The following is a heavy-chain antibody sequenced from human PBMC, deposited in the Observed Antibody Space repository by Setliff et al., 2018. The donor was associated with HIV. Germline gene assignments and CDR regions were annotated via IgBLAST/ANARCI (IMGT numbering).Heavy chain of an antibody. J-gene: IGHJ3*02. CDR2: IYTSGST. Sequence: SETLSLTCTVSGGSISSGSYYWSWIRQPAGKGLEWIGHIYTSGSTNYNPSLKSRVTISVDTSKNQFSLKLSSVTAADTAVYYCARGDTTGYYSLSAFDIWGQGTLVTVSS. CDR1: GGSISSGSYY. V-gene: IGHV4-61*09. D-gene: IGHD3-22*01. CDR3: ARGDTTGYYSLSAFDI.